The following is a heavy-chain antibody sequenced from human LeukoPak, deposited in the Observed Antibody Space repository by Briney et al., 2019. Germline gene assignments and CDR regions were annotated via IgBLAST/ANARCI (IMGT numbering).Heavy chain of an antibody. D-gene: IGHD3-10*01. J-gene: IGHJ6*03. CDR2: IYHSGST. CDR1: GYSISSGYY. Sequence: SETLSLTCTVSGYSISSGYYWGWIRQPPGKGLEWIGSIYHSGSTYYNPSLKSRVTISVDTSKNQFSLKLSSVTAADTAVYYCARGGGGGVRGVIIYYYYMDVWGKGTTVTVSS. CDR3: ARGGGGGVRGVIIYYYYMDV. V-gene: IGHV4-38-2*02.